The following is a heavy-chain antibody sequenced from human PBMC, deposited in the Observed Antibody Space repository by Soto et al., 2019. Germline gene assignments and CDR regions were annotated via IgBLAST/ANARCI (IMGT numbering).Heavy chain of an antibody. Sequence: GRSLILSCAASGFTFSNYAMTWVRQAPGKGLEWVSVISDSRGGGRTYYADPVTGRFTXXXDXXXXTLXLQXSSLKAEDTAVYYCASRGRYYGLDVWGQGTTVTVSS. J-gene: IGHJ6*02. CDR1: GFTFSNYA. V-gene: IGHV3-23*01. CDR3: ASRGRYYGLDV. CDR2: ISDSRGGGRT. D-gene: IGHD3-10*01.